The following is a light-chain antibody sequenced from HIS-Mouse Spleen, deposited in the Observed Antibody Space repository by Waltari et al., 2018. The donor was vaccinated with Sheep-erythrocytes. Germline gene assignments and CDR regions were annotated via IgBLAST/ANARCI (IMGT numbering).Light chain of an antibody. V-gene: IGLV2-23*01. CDR1: TLCVGSYNL. J-gene: IGLJ3*02. Sequence: QSALTQPASVSGSPGQSITIPCTGTTLCVGSYNLFPWYQQHPGKAPKLMIYEGSKRPSGVSNRFSGSKSGNTASLTISGLQAEDEADYYCCSYAGSSTPWVFGGGTKLTVL. CDR2: EGS. CDR3: CSYAGSSTPWV.